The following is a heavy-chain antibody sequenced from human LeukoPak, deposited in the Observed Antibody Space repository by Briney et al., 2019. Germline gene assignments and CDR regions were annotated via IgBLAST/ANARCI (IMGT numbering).Heavy chain of an antibody. CDR2: IKSKTDGGTT. CDR1: GFTFSNAW. J-gene: IGHJ4*02. Sequence: GGSLRLSCAASGFTFSNAWMSWVRQAPGKGLEWVGRIKSKTDGGTTDYAAPVKGRFTISRDDSKNTLYLQMNSLKTEDTAVYYCTTDIVVVPAAINDYWGQGTLVTVSS. V-gene: IGHV3-15*01. CDR3: TTDIVVVPAAINDY. D-gene: IGHD2-2*01.